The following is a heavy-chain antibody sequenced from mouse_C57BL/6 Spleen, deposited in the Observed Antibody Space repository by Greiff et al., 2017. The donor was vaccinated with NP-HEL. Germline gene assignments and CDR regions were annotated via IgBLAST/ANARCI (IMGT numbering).Heavy chain of an antibody. V-gene: IGHV5-9*01. D-gene: IGHD1-1*01. Sequence: EVNVVESGGGLVKPGGSLKLSCAASGFTFSSYTMSWVRQTPEKRLEWVATISGGGGNTYYPDSVKGRFTISRDNAKNTLYLQMSSLRSEDTALYYCARQYYYGSYYFDYWGQGTTLTVSS. J-gene: IGHJ2*01. CDR3: ARQYYYGSYYFDY. CDR2: ISGGGGNT. CDR1: GFTFSSYT.